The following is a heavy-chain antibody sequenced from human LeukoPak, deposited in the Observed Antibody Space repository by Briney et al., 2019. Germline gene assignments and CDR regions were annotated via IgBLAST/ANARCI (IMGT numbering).Heavy chain of an antibody. CDR2: IYYSGST. CDR3: ARDQRGYSYGPGWDWFDP. V-gene: IGHV4-39*07. J-gene: IGHJ5*02. CDR1: GGSISSSSYY. Sequence: SETLSLTCTVSGGSISSSSYYWGWIRQPPGKGLEWIGSIYYSGSTYYNPSLKSRVTMSVDTSKNQFSLKLSSVTAADTAVYYCARDQRGYSYGPGWDWFDPWGQGTLVTVSS. D-gene: IGHD5-18*01.